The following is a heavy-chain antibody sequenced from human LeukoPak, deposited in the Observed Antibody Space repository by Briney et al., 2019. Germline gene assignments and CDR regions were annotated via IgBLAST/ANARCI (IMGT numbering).Heavy chain of an antibody. CDR3: AKDFAPTSYYDFWSGYYSPPHYYYYGMDV. V-gene: IGHV3-74*01. CDR2: ITIDGSGT. J-gene: IGHJ6*02. CDR1: GFTFSNYE. Sequence: PGGSLRLSCAASGFTFSNYEMNWVRQAPGKGLEWVSRITIDGSGTSYADSVKGRFTISRDNAKNTVYLQMNSLRAEDTAVYYCAKDFAPTSYYDFWSGYYSPPHYYYYGMDVWGQGTTVTVSS. D-gene: IGHD3-3*01.